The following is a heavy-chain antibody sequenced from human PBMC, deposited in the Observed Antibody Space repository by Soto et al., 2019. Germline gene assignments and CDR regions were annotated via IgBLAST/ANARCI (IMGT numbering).Heavy chain of an antibody. J-gene: IGHJ4*02. Sequence: SETLSLTCTVSGGSISSGGYYWSWIRQHPGKGLEWIGYIYYSGSTYYNPPLKSRVTISVDRSKNQFSLKLSSVTAADTAVYYCFTRYCISTSCLLDYWGQGSLVTGSS. CDR2: IYYSGST. CDR3: FTRYCISTSCLLDY. CDR1: GGSISSGGYY. D-gene: IGHD2-2*01. V-gene: IGHV4-31*09.